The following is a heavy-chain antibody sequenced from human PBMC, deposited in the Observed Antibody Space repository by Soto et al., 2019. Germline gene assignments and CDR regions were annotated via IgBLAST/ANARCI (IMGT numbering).Heavy chain of an antibody. CDR2: IYYSGST. J-gene: IGHJ5*02. Sequence: PSETLSLTCTVSGGSISSYYWSWIRQPPGKGLEWIGYIYYSGSTNYNPSLKSRVTISVDTSKNQFPLKLSSVTAADTAVYYCARQRGGIAAAQGQANWFDPWGQGTLVTVSS. CDR1: GGSISSYY. CDR3: ARQRGGIAAAQGQANWFDP. D-gene: IGHD6-13*01. V-gene: IGHV4-59*08.